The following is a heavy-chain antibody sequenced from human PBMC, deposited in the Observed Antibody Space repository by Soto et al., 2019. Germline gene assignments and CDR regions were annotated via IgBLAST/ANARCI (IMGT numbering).Heavy chain of an antibody. CDR1: GGSVTNYF. Sequence: QVQPQEAGPGLVKPSETLSLTCTVSGGSVTNYFWSWIRQPPGKGLEWIAYVHYSGSTNSNPSLRGRVTRSVDTSRNRLSLELISVTAADTAVYYCARHPGDAQGGGFDIWGQGTVVTVSS. J-gene: IGHJ3*02. CDR3: ARHPGDAQGGGFDI. D-gene: IGHD2-15*01. V-gene: IGHV4-59*08. CDR2: VHYSGST.